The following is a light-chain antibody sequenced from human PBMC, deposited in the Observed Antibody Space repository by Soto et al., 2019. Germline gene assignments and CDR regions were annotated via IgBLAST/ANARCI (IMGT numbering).Light chain of an antibody. CDR2: GNS. CDR3: QSYDSSLSALYV. V-gene: IGLV1-40*01. CDR1: NSNIGAGYD. J-gene: IGLJ1*01. Sequence: QAVVTQPPSVSGAPGQRVTISCTGSNSNIGAGYDVHWYQQLPGTAPKLLIYGNSNRPSGVPDRFSGSKSGTSASLAITGLQAEDEADYYCQSYDSSLSALYVFGTGTKLTVL.